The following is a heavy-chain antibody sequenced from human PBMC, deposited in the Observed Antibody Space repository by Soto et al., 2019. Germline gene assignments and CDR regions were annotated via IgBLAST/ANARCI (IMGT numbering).Heavy chain of an antibody. CDR2: ISGSGGST. V-gene: IGHV3-23*01. J-gene: IGHJ6*02. CDR3: AKGGRGSGSYYNVRYYYYGMDV. Sequence: GGSLRLSCAASGFTFSSYAMSWVRQAPGKGLEWVSAISGSGGSTYYADSVKGRFTISRDNSKNTLYLQMNSLRAEDTAVYYCAKGGRGSGSYYNVRYYYYGMDVWGQGTTVTVSS. CDR1: GFTFSSYA. D-gene: IGHD3-10*01.